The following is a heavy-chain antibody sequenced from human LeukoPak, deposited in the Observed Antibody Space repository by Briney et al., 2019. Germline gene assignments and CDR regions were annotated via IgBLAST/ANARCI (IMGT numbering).Heavy chain of an antibody. Sequence: SETLSLTCAVYGGSFSGYYWSWIRQPPGKGLEWIGEINHSGSTNYNPSLKSRVTISVDTSKNQFSLKLTSVTAADSAVYYCASTFWSAYCGRLRDSYYVDVWGKGTTVTVSS. CDR1: GGSFSGYY. J-gene: IGHJ6*03. V-gene: IGHV4-34*01. CDR2: INHSGST. CDR3: ASTFWSAYCGRLRDSYYVDV. D-gene: IGHD3-3*01.